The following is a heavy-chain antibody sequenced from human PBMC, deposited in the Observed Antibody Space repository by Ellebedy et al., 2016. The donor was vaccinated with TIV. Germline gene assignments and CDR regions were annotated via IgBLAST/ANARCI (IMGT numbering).Heavy chain of an antibody. V-gene: IGHV3-23*01. CDR3: AKVNWFGESRKTGDY. CDR2: ISGGGDST. J-gene: IGHJ4*02. Sequence: GESLKISCATSGFTFYSHDVNLVRQAPGKGLEWVSGISGGGDSTYYADSVKGRFTVSSDKSKNMLYLQMNSLRVEDTAVYYCAKVNWFGESRKTGDYWGQGTLVTVSS. CDR1: GFTFYSHD. D-gene: IGHD3-10*01.